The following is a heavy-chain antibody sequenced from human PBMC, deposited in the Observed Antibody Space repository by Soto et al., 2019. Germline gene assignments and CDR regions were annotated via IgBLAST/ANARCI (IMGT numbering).Heavy chain of an antibody. D-gene: IGHD2-2*01. Sequence: QVQLQESGPGLVKPSETLSLTCTVSGGSISSYYWSWIRQPPGKGLEWIGYIYYSGSTNYNPSLKIRVTTSVYTSKNQFTLKLSSVTAADTAVYYCARGGFKDIVVVQAAMNFDYWGQGTQVTVSS. CDR3: ARGGFKDIVVVQAAMNFDY. CDR1: GGSISSYY. V-gene: IGHV4-59*08. CDR2: IYYSGST. J-gene: IGHJ4*02.